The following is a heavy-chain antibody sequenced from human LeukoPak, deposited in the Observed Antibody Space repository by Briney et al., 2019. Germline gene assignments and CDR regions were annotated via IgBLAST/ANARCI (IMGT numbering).Heavy chain of an antibody. CDR1: GLTFTNAW. Sequence: GGSLRLSCVASGLTFTNAWMSWVRQAPGEGLEWVGRIKSKSDGGTTGYAAPVKGRFTISRDDSKNTLYLQMNSLKTEDTAVYYCTTQLATTIDYWGQGTLVSVSS. D-gene: IGHD1-1*01. CDR3: TTQLATTIDY. CDR2: IKSKSDGGTT. J-gene: IGHJ4*02. V-gene: IGHV3-15*01.